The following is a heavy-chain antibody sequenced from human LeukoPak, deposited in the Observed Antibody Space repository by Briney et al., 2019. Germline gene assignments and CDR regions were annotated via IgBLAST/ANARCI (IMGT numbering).Heavy chain of an antibody. CDR1: GFTFSDAW. Sequence: GSLRLSCVGSGFTFSDAWMSWVRQAPGKGLEWVGRIKSKSDGGTIDYAAPVKGRFTISRDDSRNTLYLQMNSLKTEDTAVYYCTTRRQDGWWGQGTLVTVS. D-gene: IGHD2-15*01. CDR2: IKSKSDGGTI. V-gene: IGHV3-15*01. CDR3: TTRRQDGW. J-gene: IGHJ4*02.